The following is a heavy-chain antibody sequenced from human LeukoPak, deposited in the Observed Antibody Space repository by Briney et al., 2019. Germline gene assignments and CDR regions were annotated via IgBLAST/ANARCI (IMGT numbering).Heavy chain of an antibody. V-gene: IGHV4-39*07. CDR2: IYYSGST. CDR1: GGSISSSSYY. CDR3: ARDISQQQPTAYFDY. Sequence: PSETLSLTCTVSGGSISSSSYYWGWIRQPPGKGLEWIGSIYYSGSTYYNPSLKSRVTISVDTSKNQFSLKLSSVTAADTAVYYCARDISQQQPTAYFDYWGQGTLVTVSS. J-gene: IGHJ4*02. D-gene: IGHD6-13*01.